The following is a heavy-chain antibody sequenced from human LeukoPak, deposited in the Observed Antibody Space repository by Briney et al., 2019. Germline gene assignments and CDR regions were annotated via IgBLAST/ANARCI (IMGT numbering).Heavy chain of an antibody. Sequence: GGSLRLPCAASGFTFSSYVMHWVRQAPGKGLEWVAVISYDGSNKYYADSLKGRFTISRDNSKNTLYLQMNSLRAEDTAVYSCAKALLWFGELRSEHYFDYWGQGSLVTVSS. CDR3: AKALLWFGELRSEHYFDY. CDR2: ISYDGSNK. CDR1: GFTFSSYV. D-gene: IGHD3-10*01. V-gene: IGHV3-30*18. J-gene: IGHJ4*02.